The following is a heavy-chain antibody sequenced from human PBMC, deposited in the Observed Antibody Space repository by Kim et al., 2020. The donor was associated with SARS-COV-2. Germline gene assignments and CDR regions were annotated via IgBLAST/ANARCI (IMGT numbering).Heavy chain of an antibody. CDR3: ARGDRRWYPLYFDY. D-gene: IGHD2-15*01. Sequence: NPSLKSRVTISVDTSKNQFSLKLSSVTAADTAVYYCARGDRRWYPLYFDYWGQGTLVTVSS. V-gene: IGHV4-59*09. J-gene: IGHJ4*02.